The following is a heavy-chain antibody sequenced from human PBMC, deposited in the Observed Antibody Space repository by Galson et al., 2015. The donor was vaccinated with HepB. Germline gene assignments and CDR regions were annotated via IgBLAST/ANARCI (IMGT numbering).Heavy chain of an antibody. CDR1: GFTFRSYA. CDR3: ASTRSSWYPYFDY. D-gene: IGHD6-13*01. CDR2: IYSGGRA. V-gene: IGHV3-66*02. J-gene: IGHJ4*02. Sequence: SLRLSCAASGFTFRSYAMHWVRQAPGKGLEWVSVIYSGGRAYYADSVKGRFTISRDNSKNTLYIQMNSLRAEDTAVYYCASTRSSWYPYFDYWGQGTLVTVSS.